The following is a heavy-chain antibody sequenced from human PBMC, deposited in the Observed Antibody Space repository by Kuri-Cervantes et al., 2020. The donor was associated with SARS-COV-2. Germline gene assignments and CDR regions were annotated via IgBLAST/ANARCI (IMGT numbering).Heavy chain of an antibody. J-gene: IGHJ4*02. V-gene: IGHV3-38-3*01. CDR1: GFTVSSNE. CDR2: ISGGST. CDR3: AREDSGSYGVIDY. Sequence: GGSLRLSCAASGFTVSSNEMSWVRQAPGKGLEWVSSISGGSTYYADSRKGRFTISRDNSKNTLYLQMNSLRAEDTAVYYCAREDSGSYGVIDYWGQGTLVTVSS. D-gene: IGHD1-26*01.